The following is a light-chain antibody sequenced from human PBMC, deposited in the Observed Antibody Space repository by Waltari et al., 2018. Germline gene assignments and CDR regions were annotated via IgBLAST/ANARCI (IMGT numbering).Light chain of an antibody. CDR2: DVN. Sequence: SALTHPDSVSGSPGQSITISCSGISSDSGGSEYVPWYQHHPGKAPKVIIYDVNNRPSGVSNRFSGSKSGSSASLTISGLQAEDEADYYCSSFTSSTTGIFGGGTKVTVL. J-gene: IGLJ2*01. CDR1: SSDSGGSEY. V-gene: IGLV2-14*03. CDR3: SSFTSSTTGI.